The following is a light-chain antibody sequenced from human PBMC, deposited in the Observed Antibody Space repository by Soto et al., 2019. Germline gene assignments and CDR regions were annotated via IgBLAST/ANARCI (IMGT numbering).Light chain of an antibody. CDR3: QQYSSLWT. J-gene: IGKJ1*01. CDR1: QSISSW. Sequence: DIQMTQSPSTLSASVGDRVTITCRASQSISSWLAWYQQKPGKAPKLLIYKVSSLENGVPSRFSGGGSGTEFTLTISSLQPDDFATHYCQQYSSLWTFGQGTRVEIK. CDR2: KVS. V-gene: IGKV1-5*03.